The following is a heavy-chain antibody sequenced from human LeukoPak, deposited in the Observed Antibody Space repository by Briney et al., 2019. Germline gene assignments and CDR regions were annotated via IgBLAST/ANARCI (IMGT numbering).Heavy chain of an antibody. CDR1: GGSISSYY. Sequence: PSETLSLTCTVSGGSISSYYWSWIRQPPGKGLEWIGYISNSGSPDYSPSLKSRVTISADTSKNQFSLTLRFVTAADTAVYYCARDNWFLSSKTWYYYGMDVWGQGTTVTVSS. J-gene: IGHJ6*02. CDR2: ISNSGSP. CDR3: ARDNWFLSSKTWYYYGMDV. V-gene: IGHV4-59*01. D-gene: IGHD3-9*01.